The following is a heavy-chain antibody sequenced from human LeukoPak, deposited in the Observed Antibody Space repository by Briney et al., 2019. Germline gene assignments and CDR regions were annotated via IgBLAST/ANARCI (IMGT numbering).Heavy chain of an antibody. CDR2: IWYDGSNK. D-gene: IGHD3-10*01. CDR1: GFTFSSYG. J-gene: IGHJ6*02. Sequence: GRSLRLSCAAPGFTFSSYGMHWVRQAPGKGLEWVAVIWYDGSNKYYADSVKGRFTISRDNSKNTLYLQMNSLRAEDTAVYYCARDGPLPHVRGAPHYYYGMDVWGQGTTVTVSS. CDR3: ARDGPLPHVRGAPHYYYGMDV. V-gene: IGHV3-33*01.